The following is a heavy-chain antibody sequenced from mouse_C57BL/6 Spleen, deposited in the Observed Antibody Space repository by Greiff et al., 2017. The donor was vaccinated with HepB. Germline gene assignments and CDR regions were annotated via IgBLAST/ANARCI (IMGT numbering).Heavy chain of an antibody. CDR2: INPNYGTT. Sequence: VQLKESGPELVKPGASVKISCKASGYSFTDYNMNWVKQSNGKSLEWIGVINPNYGTTSYNQKFKGKATLTVDQSSSTAYMQLNSLTSEDSVVYYCARLGGNDRYYAMDYWGQGTSVTVSS. CDR1: GYSFTDYN. D-gene: IGHD2-2*01. J-gene: IGHJ4*01. CDR3: ARLGGNDRYYAMDY. V-gene: IGHV1-39*01.